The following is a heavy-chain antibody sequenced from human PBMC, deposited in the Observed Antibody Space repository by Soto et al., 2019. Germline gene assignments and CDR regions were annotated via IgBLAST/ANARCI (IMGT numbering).Heavy chain of an antibody. V-gene: IGHV3-33*01. CDR2: IFDDGSKK. D-gene: IGHD5-12*01. Sequence: QVQLVESGGGAVQPGTSLRLSCVVSGFRFRTYGFHWVRQAPGKGLEWVAMIFDDGSKKYYADSVKGRSTISRDDSQSTLYLQMNSLRAEDTALYYCARDPATITTYFDYWGQGTLVTVSS. CDR1: GFRFRTYG. J-gene: IGHJ4*02. CDR3: ARDPATITTYFDY.